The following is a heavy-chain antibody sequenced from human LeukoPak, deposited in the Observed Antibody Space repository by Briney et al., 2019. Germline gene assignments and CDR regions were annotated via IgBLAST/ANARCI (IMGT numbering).Heavy chain of an antibody. V-gene: IGHV1-18*01. D-gene: IGHD3-3*01. J-gene: IGHJ4*02. CDR3: ARESGTPYDFWSGLDY. CDR2: ISTFNGDT. Sequence: ASVKVSCKASGYTFTRYAITWVRQAPGQGLEWMGWISTFNGDTNYAQKFQGRVTMTTDTSTSTAYMELRSLRSDDTAIYYCARESGTPYDFWSGLDYWGQGTLVTVSS. CDR1: GYTFTRYA.